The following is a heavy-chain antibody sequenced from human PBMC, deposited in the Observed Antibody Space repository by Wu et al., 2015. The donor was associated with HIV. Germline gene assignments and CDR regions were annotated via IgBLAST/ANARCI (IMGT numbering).Heavy chain of an antibody. D-gene: IGHD5-12*01. V-gene: IGHV1-69*13. CDR3: ARPYSGYAYDIFDI. Sequence: QVQLVQSGAEVKEPGSSVKVSCKASGGTFSSDAVSWVRQAPGQGLEWMGKIIPVFDTTKYAQKFQSRLTITADESTSTVFMELSSLKSDDTAVYYCARPYSGYAYDIFDIWGQGTKVSVSS. CDR1: GGTFSSDA. CDR2: IIPVFDTT. J-gene: IGHJ3*02.